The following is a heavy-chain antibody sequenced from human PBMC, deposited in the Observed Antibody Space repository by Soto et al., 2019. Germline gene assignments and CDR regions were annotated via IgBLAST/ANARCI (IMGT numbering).Heavy chain of an antibody. CDR3: ARGGTMVRGVIPYYYYMDV. Sequence: PGGSLRLSCAASGFTFSSYGMHWVRQAPGKGLEWVAVIWYDGSNKYYADSVKGRFTISRDNSKNTLYLQMNSLRAEDTAVYYCARGGTMVRGVIPYYYYMDVWGKGTTVTVSS. CDR2: IWYDGSNK. CDR1: GFTFSSYG. J-gene: IGHJ6*03. V-gene: IGHV3-33*01. D-gene: IGHD3-10*01.